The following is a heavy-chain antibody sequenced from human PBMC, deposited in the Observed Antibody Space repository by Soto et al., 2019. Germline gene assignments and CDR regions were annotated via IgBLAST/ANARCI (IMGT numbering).Heavy chain of an antibody. J-gene: IGHJ6*02. D-gene: IGHD3-10*01. Sequence: SETLSLTCAVYGGSSSGYYWSWIRQPPGKGLEWIGEINHSGSTNYNPSLKSRVTISVDTTKNQFSLKLSSVTAADTAVYYCARFVLLWFGPEFYNYGMDVWGQGTTVTVSS. CDR1: GGSSSGYY. CDR3: ARFVLLWFGPEFYNYGMDV. V-gene: IGHV4-34*01. CDR2: INHSGST.